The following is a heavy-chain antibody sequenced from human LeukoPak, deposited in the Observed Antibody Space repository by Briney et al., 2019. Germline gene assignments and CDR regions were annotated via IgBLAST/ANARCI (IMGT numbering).Heavy chain of an antibody. CDR2: INPNSGGT. CDR1: GYTFTGYY. CDR3: AIVVVLAAMGGDGYYFDY. J-gene: IGHJ4*02. D-gene: IGHD2-2*01. V-gene: IGHV1-2*02. Sequence: ASVKVSCKASGYTFTGYYMHWVRQAPGQGREWMGWINPNSGGTNYAQKFQGRITMTRDTSISTAYMELSRLRSDDTAVYLCAIVVVLAAMGGDGYYFDYWGQGTLVTVSS.